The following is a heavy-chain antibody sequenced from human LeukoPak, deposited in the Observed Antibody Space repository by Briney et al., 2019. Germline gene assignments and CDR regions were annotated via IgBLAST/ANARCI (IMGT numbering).Heavy chain of an antibody. CDR2: IYYSGST. CDR1: GGSFSGYY. CDR3: ARVPIVGALGADY. V-gene: IGHV4-31*11. J-gene: IGHJ4*02. D-gene: IGHD1-26*01. Sequence: PSETLSLTCAVYGGSFSGYYWSWIRQHPGKGLEWIGYIYYSGSTYYNPSLKSRVTISVDTSKNQFSLKLSSVTAADTAVYYCARVPIVGALGADYWGQGTLVTVSS.